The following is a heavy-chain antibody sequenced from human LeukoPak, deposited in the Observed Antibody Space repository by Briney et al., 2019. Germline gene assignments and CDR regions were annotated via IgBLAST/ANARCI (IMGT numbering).Heavy chain of an antibody. Sequence: PSETLSLTCTVSGGSISGFYWSWIRQPPGRGLEWIGYIYYSGMTQYNPSLKSRVTISVDTSDNQFSLKLSAVTAADTALYYCARVLGDGRSDYWGQGTLVTVSS. D-gene: IGHD2-8*01. CDR2: IYYSGMT. V-gene: IGHV4-59*01. J-gene: IGHJ4*02. CDR3: ARVLGDGRSDY. CDR1: GGSISGFY.